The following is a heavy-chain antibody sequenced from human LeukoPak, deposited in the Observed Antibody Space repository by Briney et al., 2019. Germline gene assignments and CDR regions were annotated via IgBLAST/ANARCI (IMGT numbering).Heavy chain of an antibody. CDR3: ARGSSSWTNPRYFDS. CDR2: IYYSGST. V-gene: IGHV4-59*01. J-gene: IGHJ4*02. CDR1: GGSISSYY. D-gene: IGHD2-2*01. Sequence: PSETLSLTCTVSGGSISSYYCSWIRQPPGKGLEWIGYIYYSGSTNYNPSLKSRVTISLDTSKNQFSLRLSSVTAADTAVYYCARGSSSWTNPRYFDSWGQGTLVTVSS.